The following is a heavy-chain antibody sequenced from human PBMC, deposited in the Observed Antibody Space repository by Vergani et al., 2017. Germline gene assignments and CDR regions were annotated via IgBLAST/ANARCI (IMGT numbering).Heavy chain of an antibody. D-gene: IGHD4-17*01. CDR1: GGFISSGSYY. CDR2: IYTSGST. CDR3: AREGYGDYKGKEGWYFDL. V-gene: IGHV4-61*02. Sequence: QVQLQESGPGLVKPSQTLSLTCTVSGGFISSGSYYWSWIRQPAGKGLEWIGRIYTSGSTNYNPSLKSRVTISVDTSKNQFSLKLSSVTAADTAVYYCAREGYGDYKGKEGWYFDLWGRGTLVTVSS. J-gene: IGHJ2*01.